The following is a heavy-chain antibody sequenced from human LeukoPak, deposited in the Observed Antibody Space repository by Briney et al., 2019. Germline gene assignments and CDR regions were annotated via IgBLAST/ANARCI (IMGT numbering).Heavy chain of an antibody. J-gene: IGHJ4*02. CDR2: ISGSGGST. V-gene: IGHV3-23*01. CDR3: AKDRPTVYSSSWLHFLDS. Sequence: PGGSLRLSCAASGFTFSSHGMNWVRQAPGKGLEWVSGISGSGGSTYLADSVKGRFTISRDNSKNTLYLQMNSLRADDTAVYYCAKDRPTVYSSSWLHFLDSWGQGTLVTVSS. CDR1: GFTFSSHG. D-gene: IGHD6-13*01.